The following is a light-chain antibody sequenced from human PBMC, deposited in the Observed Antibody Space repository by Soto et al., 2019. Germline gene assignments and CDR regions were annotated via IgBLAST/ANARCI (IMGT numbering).Light chain of an antibody. CDR3: QQYNNWPRT. CDR2: GAS. CDR1: QTVSSN. Sequence: EIVMTQSPATLSVSPGEGATLSCRASQTVSSNLAWYQQVPCQAARLLIYGASTRATGVPARFSGSGSGTEFTLTISRLQSEDFAVYYCQQYNNWPRTFGQGTKV. J-gene: IGKJ1*01. V-gene: IGKV3-15*01.